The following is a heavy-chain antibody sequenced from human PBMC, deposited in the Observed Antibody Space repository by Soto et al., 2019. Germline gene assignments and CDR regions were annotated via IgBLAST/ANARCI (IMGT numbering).Heavy chain of an antibody. CDR3: AKGLRGASSRYTSGYDSRPFYYYGMDV. CDR2: SSGSGCST. J-gene: IGHJ6*02. D-gene: IGHD5-12*01. V-gene: IGHV3-23*01. Sequence: GALRVSCAASVFTFSSHAMSWVRQAPGKGLEWVSASSGSGCSTYYADAVKGRFTISRDNSKNTLYLQMNSLRAEDTAVYYCAKGLRGASSRYTSGYDSRPFYYYGMDVWGQGTTVPVSS. CDR1: VFTFSSHA.